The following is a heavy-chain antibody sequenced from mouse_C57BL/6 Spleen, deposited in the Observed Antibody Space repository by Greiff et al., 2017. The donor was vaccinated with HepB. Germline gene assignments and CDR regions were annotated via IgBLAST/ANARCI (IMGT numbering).Heavy chain of an antibody. CDR2: ISDGGSYT. J-gene: IGHJ3*01. CDR1: GFTFSSYA. CDR3: AREEASNWFAY. D-gene: IGHD6-2*01. Sequence: EVKLMESGGGLVKPGGSLKLSCAASGFTFSSYAMSWVRQTPEKRLEWVATISDGGSYTYYPDNVKGRFTISRDNAKNNLYLQMSHLKSEDTAMYYCAREEASNWFAYWGQGTLVTVSA. V-gene: IGHV5-4*01.